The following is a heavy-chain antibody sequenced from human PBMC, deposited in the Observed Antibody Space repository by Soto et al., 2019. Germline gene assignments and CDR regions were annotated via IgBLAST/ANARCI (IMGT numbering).Heavy chain of an antibody. V-gene: IGHV4-4*02. CDR2: IFQSGST. CDR1: GGTIRSPDW. CDR3: ARGRGRYISGWSWFDP. D-gene: IGHD6-19*01. Sequence: TSETLSLTCGVSGGTIRSPDWWTWVRQPPGKGLEWIGEIFQSGSTNYTPPLESLVTISVDKSKNQFSLTLTSVTAADTAVYFCARGRGRYISGWSWFDPWGQGILVTVSS. J-gene: IGHJ5*02.